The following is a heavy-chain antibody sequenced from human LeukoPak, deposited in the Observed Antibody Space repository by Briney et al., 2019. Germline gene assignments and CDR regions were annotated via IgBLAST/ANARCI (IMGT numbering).Heavy chain of an antibody. J-gene: IGHJ4*02. CDR1: GGSISSSSYY. Sequence: PSETLSLTCTVSGGSISSSSYYWGWIRQPPGKGLEWIGSIYYSGSTYYNPSLKSRVTISVDTSKNQFSLKLSSVTAADTAVYYCARHPRVRGGSGPPTPYYFDYWGQGTLATVSS. V-gene: IGHV4-39*01. CDR2: IYYSGST. D-gene: IGHD3-10*01. CDR3: ARHPRVRGGSGPPTPYYFDY.